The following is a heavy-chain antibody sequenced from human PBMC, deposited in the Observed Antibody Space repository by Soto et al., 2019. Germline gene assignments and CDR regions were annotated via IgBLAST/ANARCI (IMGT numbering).Heavy chain of an antibody. D-gene: IGHD2-15*01. Sequence: PGGSLRLSCAASGFTFSDYYMSWIRQAPGKGLEWVSYISSSGSTIYYADSVKGRFTISRDNAKNSLHLQMNSLRAEDTAVYYCARACSGGSCYSIGTVGMDVWGQGTTVTVSS. V-gene: IGHV3-11*01. CDR1: GFTFSDYY. CDR2: ISSSGSTI. J-gene: IGHJ6*02. CDR3: ARACSGGSCYSIGTVGMDV.